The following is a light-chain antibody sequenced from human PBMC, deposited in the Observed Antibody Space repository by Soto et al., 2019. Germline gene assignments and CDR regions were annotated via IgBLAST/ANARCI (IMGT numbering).Light chain of an antibody. Sequence: DIQMTQSPPTLSASVGDRVTITCRASQSVDNYLNWYQQKPGKAPNLLIYGASSLQSGVPSRFRGSGSGTDFTLTIISLQPEDFATYFCQQTYNTPWTFGQGTKVDNK. J-gene: IGKJ1*01. CDR3: QQTYNTPWT. CDR1: QSVDNY. CDR2: GAS. V-gene: IGKV1-39*01.